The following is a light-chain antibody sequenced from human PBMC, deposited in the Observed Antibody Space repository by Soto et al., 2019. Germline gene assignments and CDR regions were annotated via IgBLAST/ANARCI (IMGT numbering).Light chain of an antibody. CDR3: HQYRSSSWT. CDR1: QSIGDT. Sequence: EIVMTQSPDTLSVSPGERASLSCRASQSIGDTLAWYQQKPGQAPRLLIYGASNRATGIPDRFSGSGSGTDFTLTISRLEPEDFAVYYCHQYRSSSWTFGQGTKVDIK. J-gene: IGKJ1*01. CDR2: GAS. V-gene: IGKV3-20*01.